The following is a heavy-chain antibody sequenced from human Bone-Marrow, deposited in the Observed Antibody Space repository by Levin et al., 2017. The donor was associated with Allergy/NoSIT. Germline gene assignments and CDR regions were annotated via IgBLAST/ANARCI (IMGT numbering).Heavy chain of an antibody. CDR2: IYPGDSDT. D-gene: IGHD5-24*01. CDR1: GYSFTSYW. V-gene: IGHV5-51*01. CDR3: ARLGALGMATIGGGWYGMDV. J-gene: IGHJ6*02. Sequence: KHGESLKISCKGSGYSFTSYWIGWVRQMPGKGLEWMGIIYPGDSDTRYSPSFQGQVTISADKSISTAYLQWSSLKASDTAMYYCARLGALGMATIGGGWYGMDVWGQGTTVTVSS.